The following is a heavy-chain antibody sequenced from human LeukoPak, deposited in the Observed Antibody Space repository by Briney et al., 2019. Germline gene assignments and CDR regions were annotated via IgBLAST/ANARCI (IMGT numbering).Heavy chain of an antibody. CDR3: ARVGFGGYSYGYVDF. V-gene: IGHV4-39*01. CDR2: IYDSGTT. D-gene: IGHD5-18*01. J-gene: IGHJ4*02. CDR1: GGSTSSSRYS. Sequence: SDTLSLTCTLSGGSTSSSRYSWGWIRQPPGKGLEWIGTIYDSGTTYYHPSLKSRVTISVDTSKNQFSLRLSSVTAADTAVYYCARVGFGGYSYGYVDFWGQGTLVTVSS.